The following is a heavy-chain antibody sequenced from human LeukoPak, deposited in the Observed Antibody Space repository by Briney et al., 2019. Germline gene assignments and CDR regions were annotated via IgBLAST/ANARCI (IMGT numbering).Heavy chain of an antibody. CDR1: GGTFSSYA. CDR2: IIPIFGTA. V-gene: IGHV1-69*01. CDR3: ARSQSYGDYVDY. Sequence: ASVKVSCKASGGTFSSYAISWVRQAPGQGLEWMGGIIPIFGTANYAQKFQGRVTITADESTSTAYMELSSLRSEDTAVYYCARSQSYGDYVDYWGQGTLVTVSS. D-gene: IGHD4-17*01. J-gene: IGHJ4*02.